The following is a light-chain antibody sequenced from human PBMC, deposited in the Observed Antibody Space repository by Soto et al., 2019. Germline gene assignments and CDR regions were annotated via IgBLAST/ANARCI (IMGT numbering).Light chain of an antibody. J-gene: IGLJ1*01. CDR1: SSDVGGYNF. CDR3: SSYTSTSTLV. CDR2: DVY. Sequence: QSALTQPASVSGSPGQSITISCTGTSSDVGGYNFVSWYQQHPGKAPKLMIYDVYNRPSEVSNRFSGSKSGNTASLTISGLQAEDEAEYYCSSYTSTSTLVFGTGTKLTVL. V-gene: IGLV2-14*01.